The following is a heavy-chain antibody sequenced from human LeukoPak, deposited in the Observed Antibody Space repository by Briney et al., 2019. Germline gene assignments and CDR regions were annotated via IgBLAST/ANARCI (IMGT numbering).Heavy chain of an antibody. Sequence: ASVKVSCEASGYTFTSYYMHWVRQAPGQGLEWMGIINPSGGSTSYAQKFQGRVTMTRDMSTSTVYMELSSLRSEDTAVYYCARTVVVLYYFDYWGQGTLVTVSS. CDR2: INPSGGST. J-gene: IGHJ4*02. V-gene: IGHV1-46*01. CDR3: ARTVVVLYYFDY. CDR1: GYTFTSYY. D-gene: IGHD2-15*01.